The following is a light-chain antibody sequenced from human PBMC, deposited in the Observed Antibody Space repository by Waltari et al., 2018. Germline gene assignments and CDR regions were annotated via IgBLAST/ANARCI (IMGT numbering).Light chain of an antibody. CDR1: LSVNTD. Sequence: EIVMTQSPVNLSVSPGERATLSCRASLSVNTDLAWYQQKPGQAPMLLIYGASSRATGIPARFSGSGSGTEFTLTISSLKSEDFAVYYCQQYNAWPPSLTFGGGTKVEIK. CDR3: QQYNAWPPSLT. V-gene: IGKV3-15*01. CDR2: GAS. J-gene: IGKJ4*01.